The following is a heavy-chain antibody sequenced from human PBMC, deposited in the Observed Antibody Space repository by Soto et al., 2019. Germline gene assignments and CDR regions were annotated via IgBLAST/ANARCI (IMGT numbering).Heavy chain of an antibody. CDR3: ARVPGP. V-gene: IGHV4-30-2*01. CDR1: GASISGYH. J-gene: IGHJ5*02. Sequence: PSETLSLTCTVSGASISGYHWSWIRQPPGKGLEWIGYIYHSGSTYYNPSLKSRVTISVDRSKNQFSLKLSSVTAADTAVYYCARVPGPWGQGTLVTVSS. CDR2: IYHSGST. D-gene: IGHD3-10*01.